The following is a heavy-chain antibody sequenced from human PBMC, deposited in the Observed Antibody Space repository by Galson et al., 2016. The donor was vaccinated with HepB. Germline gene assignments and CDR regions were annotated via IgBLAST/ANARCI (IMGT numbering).Heavy chain of an antibody. Sequence: SVKVSCKVSGDTFGIYSITWVRQAPGQGLECVGGIIPVIDKTPYTQSFQDRVTITADKSTNTAYMELRGLRFEDTAVYYCAKEDWDTPWGQGTPVTVSS. CDR2: IIPVIDKT. CDR1: GDTFGIYS. J-gene: IGHJ5*02. V-gene: IGHV1-69*10. CDR3: AKEDWDTP. D-gene: IGHD3/OR15-3a*01.